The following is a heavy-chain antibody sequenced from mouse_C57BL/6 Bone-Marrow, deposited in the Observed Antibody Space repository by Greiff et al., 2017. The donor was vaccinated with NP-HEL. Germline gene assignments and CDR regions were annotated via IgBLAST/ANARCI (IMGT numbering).Heavy chain of an antibody. CDR3: ARPYSNYVRYFDY. CDR2: IHPNSGST. Sequence: QVQLKESGAELVKPGASVKLSCKASGYTFTSYWMHWVKQRPGQGLEWIGMIHPNSGSTNYNEKFKSKATLTVDKSSSTAYMQLSSLTSEDSAVYYCARPYSNYVRYFDYWGQGTTLTVSS. J-gene: IGHJ2*01. CDR1: GYTFTSYW. V-gene: IGHV1-64*01. D-gene: IGHD2-5*01.